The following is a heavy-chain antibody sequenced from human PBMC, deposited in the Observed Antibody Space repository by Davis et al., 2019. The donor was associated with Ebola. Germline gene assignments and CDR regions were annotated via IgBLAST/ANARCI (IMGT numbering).Heavy chain of an antibody. Sequence: GESLKISCAASGFTFSDYYMSWIRQAPGKGLEWVSYISSSSSYTNYADSVKGRFTISRDDAKNSLYLQMNSLRAEDTAVYYCAKILGYSYGLDYWGQGTLVTVSS. CDR3: AKILGYSYGLDY. CDR1: GFTFSDYY. V-gene: IGHV3-11*03. J-gene: IGHJ4*02. D-gene: IGHD5-18*01. CDR2: ISSSSSYT.